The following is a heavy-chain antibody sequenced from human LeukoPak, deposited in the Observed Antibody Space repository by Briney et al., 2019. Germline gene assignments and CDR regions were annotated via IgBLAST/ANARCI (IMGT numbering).Heavy chain of an antibody. CDR3: ARRLSFGVAIGDFDY. D-gene: IGHD3-3*01. CDR2: ISGSGDST. J-gene: IGHJ4*02. V-gene: IGHV3-23*01. CDR1: GFTFSNYA. Sequence: GGSLRLSCAASGFTFSNYAMSWVRQAPGKGLEWVSAISGSGDSTYYADSVKGRFTISRDSSMETLYLQMNSLRAEDTATYFCARRLSFGVAIGDFDYWGQGTLVTVSS.